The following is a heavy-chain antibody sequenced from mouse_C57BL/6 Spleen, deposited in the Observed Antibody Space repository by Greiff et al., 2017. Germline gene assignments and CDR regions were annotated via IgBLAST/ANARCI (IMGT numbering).Heavy chain of an antibody. V-gene: IGHV1-50*01. CDR1: GYTFTSYW. Sequence: QVQLQQPGAELVKPAASVKLSCQASGYTFTSYWMQWVKQRPGQGLEWIGEIDPSDSYPNYHQKFKGKATLTVDTSSSTAYMQLSSLTFYDSAVYDCAAGSPFDKRGQ. J-gene: IGHJ2*01. D-gene: IGHD1-1*01. CDR2: IDPSDSYP. CDR3: AAGSPFDK.